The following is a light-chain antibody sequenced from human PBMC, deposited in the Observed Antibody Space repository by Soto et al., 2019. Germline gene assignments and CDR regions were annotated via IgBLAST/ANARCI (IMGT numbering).Light chain of an antibody. V-gene: IGKV3-15*01. CDR1: QNVLSN. CDR2: GTS. CDR3: HQYNGWPRT. Sequence: VVMTQSAGTLSVSPSESARLSCRASQNVLSNLAWYQQKPGQAPSLLIYGTSTRAGGVPARFSGGGSGTEFTLTTTSLQSEDFAVYYCHQYNGWPRTFGQGTNVDI. J-gene: IGKJ1*01.